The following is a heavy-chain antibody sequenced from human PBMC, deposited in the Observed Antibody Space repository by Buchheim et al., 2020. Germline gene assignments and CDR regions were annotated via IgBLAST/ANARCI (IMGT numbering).Heavy chain of an antibody. CDR1: GYTFTSYY. V-gene: IGHV1-46*01. CDR3: ARDSGGSGSYFWFDP. CDR2: INPSGGST. D-gene: IGHD1-26*01. J-gene: IGHJ5*02. Sequence: QVQLVQSGAEVKKPGASVKVSCKASGYTFTSYYMHWVRQAPGQGLERMGIINPSGGSTSYAQKFQGRVTMTRDKSTRTDDMELSSLRSEDTAVYYCARDSGGSGSYFWFDPWGQGTL.